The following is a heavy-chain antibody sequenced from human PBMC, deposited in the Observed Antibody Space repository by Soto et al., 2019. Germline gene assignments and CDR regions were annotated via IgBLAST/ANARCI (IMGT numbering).Heavy chain of an antibody. CDR3: ASMIGDPVLSFDS. Sequence: PSATLSLTCTVSGGSISSYYWSWIRQPPGKGLEWIGFIFYSGSTSYNPSLKSRVTISIDTSEYQFSLKLNSVTAADTAVYYCASMIGDPVLSFDSWGQGTLVTVSS. J-gene: IGHJ5*01. V-gene: IGHV4-59*01. CDR1: GGSISSYY. D-gene: IGHD3-10*02. CDR2: IFYSGST.